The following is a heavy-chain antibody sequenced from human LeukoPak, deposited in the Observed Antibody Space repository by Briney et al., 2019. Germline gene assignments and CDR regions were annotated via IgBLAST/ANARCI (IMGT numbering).Heavy chain of an antibody. Sequence: GESLKISFKTSGYDFSSKWIGWVRQMRGKGLEWMGIIYPTDSITKYSPSFQGHVTMSVDTSVNTAYLQWTSLKASDTAIYSYARLAPDYADYWIDPWGQGTLVTVSS. D-gene: IGHD4-17*01. CDR2: IYPTDSIT. J-gene: IGHJ5*02. V-gene: IGHV5-51*01. CDR3: ARLAPDYADYWIDP. CDR1: GYDFSSKW.